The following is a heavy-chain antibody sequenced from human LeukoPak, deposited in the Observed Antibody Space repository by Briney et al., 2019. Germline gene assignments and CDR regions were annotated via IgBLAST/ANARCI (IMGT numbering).Heavy chain of an antibody. CDR1: GIPLSTYA. V-gene: IGHV3-30*04. CDR2: ISYDGRSE. Sequence: PGGSLRLSCAGSGIPLSTYAMHWVRQAPGKGLEWVAGISYDGRSEYNADSVKGRFTISRDNSENTLHLQMSSLSAEDTALYYCARGGRWLVLGYFDYWGQGTLVTVSS. J-gene: IGHJ4*02. CDR3: ARGGRWLVLGYFDY. D-gene: IGHD6-19*01.